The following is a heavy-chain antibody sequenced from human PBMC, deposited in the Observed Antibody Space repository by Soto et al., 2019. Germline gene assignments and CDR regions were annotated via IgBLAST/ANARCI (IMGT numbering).Heavy chain of an antibody. Sequence: ETLSLTCAVSGYSISSGYYWGWIRQPPGKGLEWIGSIYHSGSTYYNPSLKSRVTISVDTSKNQFSLKLSSVTAADTAVYYCARVYSSGLDYWGQGTLVTVSS. CDR3: ARVYSSGLDY. D-gene: IGHD6-19*01. CDR1: GYSISSGYY. J-gene: IGHJ4*02. V-gene: IGHV4-38-2*01. CDR2: IYHSGST.